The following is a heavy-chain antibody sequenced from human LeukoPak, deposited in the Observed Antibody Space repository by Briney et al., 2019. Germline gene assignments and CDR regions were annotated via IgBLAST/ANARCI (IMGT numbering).Heavy chain of an antibody. J-gene: IGHJ6*03. CDR1: GFTFSIYS. D-gene: IGHD3-9*01. CDR3: ARDIRVDIYYYMDV. CDR2: IYYIGST. Sequence: GSLRLSCAASGFTFSIYSMNWVRQAPGRGREWVGSIYYIGSTYYNPSLKSRVTISVDTSKNQFSLKLSSVTAADMAVYYCARDIRVDIYYYMDVWGKGTTVTISS. V-gene: IGHV4-39*07.